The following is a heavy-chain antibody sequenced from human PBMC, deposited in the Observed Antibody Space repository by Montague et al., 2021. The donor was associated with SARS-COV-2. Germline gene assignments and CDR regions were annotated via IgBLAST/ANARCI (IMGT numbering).Heavy chain of an antibody. Sequence: SETLSPTRDVSGGSISSSSYYWGWIRQPPGKGLEWIGGIHYSGSTYYNPSLKSRVSISVDTSKNQFSLKLSSVTAADTAVYYCARLWDTVYYYYGMDVWGQGTTVTVSS. D-gene: IGHD1-26*01. CDR3: ARLWDTVYYYYGMDV. CDR2: IHYSGST. CDR1: GGSISSSSYY. V-gene: IGHV4-39*01. J-gene: IGHJ6*02.